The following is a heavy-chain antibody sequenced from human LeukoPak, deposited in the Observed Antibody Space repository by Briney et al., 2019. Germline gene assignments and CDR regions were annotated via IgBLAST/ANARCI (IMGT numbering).Heavy chain of an antibody. CDR1: GFTFSSYG. D-gene: IGHD4-17*01. Sequence: QPGGSLRLSCAASGFTFSSYGMHWVRQAPGKGLEWVAVISYDGSNKYYADSVKGRFTISRDNSKNTLYLQMNSLRAEDTAVYYCAKEKTIRDYFDYWGQGTLVTVPS. V-gene: IGHV3-30*18. CDR2: ISYDGSNK. J-gene: IGHJ4*02. CDR3: AKEKTIRDYFDY.